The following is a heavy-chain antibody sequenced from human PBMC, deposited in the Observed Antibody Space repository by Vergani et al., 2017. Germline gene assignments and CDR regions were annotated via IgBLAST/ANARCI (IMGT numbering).Heavy chain of an antibody. CDR1: GYSFTSYW. D-gene: IGHD4-17*01. CDR2: IYPGESDT. V-gene: IGHV5-51*03. CDR3: ARTTTAVTTFNWFDP. Sequence: EVQLVQSGAEVKKPGESLKISCKGSGYSFTSYWIGWVRQMPGEGLEWMGIIYPGESDTRYSPSFQGQVTISADKSISTAYLHWSSLKASDTAMYYCARTTTAVTTFNWFDPWGQGTLVTVSS. J-gene: IGHJ5*02.